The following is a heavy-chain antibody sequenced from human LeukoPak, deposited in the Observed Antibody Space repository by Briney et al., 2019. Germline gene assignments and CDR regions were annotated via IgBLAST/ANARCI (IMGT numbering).Heavy chain of an antibody. CDR1: GFTFTSYW. CDR2: INSDGSTT. Sequence: GGSLRLSCAASGFTFTSYWMHWVRQAPGKGLVWVSRINSDGSTTGYAASVKGRFTISRDNAKNTLYLQMNSLRAEDTAVYYCARTPIVVGNWYFDLWGRGTLVTVSS. CDR3: ARTPIVVGNWYFDL. J-gene: IGHJ2*01. V-gene: IGHV3-74*01. D-gene: IGHD2-15*01.